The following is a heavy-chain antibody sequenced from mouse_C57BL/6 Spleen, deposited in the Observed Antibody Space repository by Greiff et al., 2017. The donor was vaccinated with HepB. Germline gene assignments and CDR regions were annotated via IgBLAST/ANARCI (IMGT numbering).Heavy chain of an antibody. CDR3: ARGVYYYGDFDY. V-gene: IGHV5-17*01. CDR2: ISSGSSTI. D-gene: IGHD1-1*01. J-gene: IGHJ2*01. CDR1: GFTFSDYG. Sequence: DVHLVESGGGLVKPGGSLKLSCAASGFTFSDYGMHWVRQAPEKGLEWVAYISSGSSTIYYADTVKGRFTISRDNAKNTLCLQMTSLRSEDTAMYYCARGVYYYGDFDYWGQGTTLTVSS.